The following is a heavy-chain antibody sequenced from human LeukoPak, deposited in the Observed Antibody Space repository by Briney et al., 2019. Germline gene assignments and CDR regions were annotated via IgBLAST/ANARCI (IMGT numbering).Heavy chain of an antibody. J-gene: IGHJ4*02. CDR2: IWYDGSNK. Sequence: GGSLRLSCAASGFTFSSYGMPWVRQAPGKGLEWVAVIWYDGSNKYYADSVKGRFTISRDNSKNTLYLQMNSLRAEDTAVYYCARDNRGYYYDSSGYLPEDYWGQGTLVTVSS. V-gene: IGHV3-33*01. CDR3: ARDNRGYYYDSSGYLPEDY. D-gene: IGHD3-22*01. CDR1: GFTFSSYG.